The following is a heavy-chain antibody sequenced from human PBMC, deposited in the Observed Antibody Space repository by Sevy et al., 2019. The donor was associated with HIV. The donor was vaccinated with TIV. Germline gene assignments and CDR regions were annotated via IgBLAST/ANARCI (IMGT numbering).Heavy chain of an antibody. CDR2: IYYSGSI. J-gene: IGHJ6*03. CDR1: GGSISSYY. CDR3: GRGGGSWYGGYYYYYYMDV. V-gene: IGHV4-59*01. D-gene: IGHD6-13*01. Sequence: SETLSLTCTVSGGSISSYYWSWIRQPPGKGLEWIGYIYYSGSINYNPPLKSRVTISVDTSKNQFSLKLSSVTAADTAVYYCGRGGGSWYGGYYYYYYMDVWGKGTTVTVSS.